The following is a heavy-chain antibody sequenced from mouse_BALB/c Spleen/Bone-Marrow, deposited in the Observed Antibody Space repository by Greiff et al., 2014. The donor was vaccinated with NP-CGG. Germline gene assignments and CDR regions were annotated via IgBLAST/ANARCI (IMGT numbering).Heavy chain of an antibody. CDR3: ARYGNGLMDY. V-gene: IGHV14-3*02. CDR1: GFNIKDTY. D-gene: IGHD2-1*01. CDR2: IDTANGNT. J-gene: IGHJ4*01. Sequence: VQLQQSGAELVKPRASVKLSCTASGFNIKDTYMHWVKQRPEQGLEWIGRIDTANGNTKYDPKFQGKATITADTSSNTAYLQLSSLTSEDTAVYYCARYGNGLMDYWGQGTSVTVSS.